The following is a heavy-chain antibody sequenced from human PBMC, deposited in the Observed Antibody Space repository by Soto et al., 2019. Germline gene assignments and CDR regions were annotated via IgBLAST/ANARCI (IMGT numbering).Heavy chain of an antibody. CDR3: ARDRDYSHTDADIDY. Sequence: ASVKVSCKTSGYNFNTYGIIWVRQAPGQGLEWMGWISGYNGYTKYTESLEDRVTLSTDTSTSTAYSELRSLRSGDTALYLCARDRDYSHTDADIDYWGQGTLVTVSS. CDR1: GYNFNTYG. J-gene: IGHJ4*02. D-gene: IGHD3-16*01. V-gene: IGHV1-18*01. CDR2: ISGYNGYT.